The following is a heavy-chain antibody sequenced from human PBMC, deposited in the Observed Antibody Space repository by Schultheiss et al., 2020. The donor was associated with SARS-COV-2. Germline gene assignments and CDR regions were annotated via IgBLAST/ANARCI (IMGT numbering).Heavy chain of an antibody. CDR3: ALIAVAGPTAPNWFDP. CDR1: GFTFDDYT. Sequence: GGSLRLSCAASGFTFDDYTMHWVRQAPGKGLEWVSYISSSSSYIYYADSVKGRFTISRDNAKNSLYLQMNSLRAEDTAVYYCALIAVAGPTAPNWFDPWGQGTLVTVSS. J-gene: IGHJ5*02. D-gene: IGHD6-19*01. V-gene: IGHV3-21*05. CDR2: ISSSSSYI.